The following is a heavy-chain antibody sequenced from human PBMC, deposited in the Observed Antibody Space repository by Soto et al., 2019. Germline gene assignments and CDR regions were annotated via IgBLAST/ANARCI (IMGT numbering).Heavy chain of an antibody. CDR2: ISGSGGST. CDR3: ARITMVRGVRHGMDV. CDR1: GFTFSSYA. D-gene: IGHD3-10*01. J-gene: IGHJ6*02. V-gene: IGHV3-23*01. Sequence: GGSLRLSCAASGFTFSSYAMSWVRQAPGKGLEWVSAISGSGGSTYYADSVKGRFTISRDNSKNTLYLQMNSLRAEDTAVYYCARITMVRGVRHGMDVWGQGTTVTVSS.